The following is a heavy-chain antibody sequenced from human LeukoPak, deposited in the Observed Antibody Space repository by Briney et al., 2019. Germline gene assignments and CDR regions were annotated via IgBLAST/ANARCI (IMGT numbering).Heavy chain of an antibody. CDR2: IYYSGST. D-gene: IGHD3-22*01. V-gene: IGHV4-39*02. CDR1: GGPISSSSYY. CDR3: ARLYYDSSGYYQICYFDY. J-gene: IGHJ4*02. Sequence: SETLSLTCTVSGGPISSSSYYWGWIRQPPGKGLEWIGSIYYSGSTYYNPSLKSRVTISVDTSKNHFSLNLSSVTAADTAVYYCARLYYDSSGYYQICYFDYWGQGTLVTVSS.